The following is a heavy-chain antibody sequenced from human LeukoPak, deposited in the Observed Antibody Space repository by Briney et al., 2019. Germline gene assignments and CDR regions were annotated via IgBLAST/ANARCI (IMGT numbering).Heavy chain of an antibody. CDR3: TRDPGAYDYVWGSYRFYYYYYGMDV. D-gene: IGHD3-16*02. Sequence: GRSLRLSCTASGFTFGDYAMSWVRQAPGKGLEWGGFIRSKAYGGTTEYAASVKGRFTISRDDSKSIAYLQMNSLKTEDTAVYYCTRDPGAYDYVWGSYRFYYYYYGMDVWGKGTTVTVSS. CDR1: GFTFGDYA. CDR2: IRSKAYGGTT. V-gene: IGHV3-49*04. J-gene: IGHJ6*04.